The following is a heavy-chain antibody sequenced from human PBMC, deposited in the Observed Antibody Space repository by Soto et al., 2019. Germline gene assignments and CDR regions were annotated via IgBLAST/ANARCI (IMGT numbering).Heavy chain of an antibody. Sequence: ASVKVSCKVSGYTFTGYYMHWVRQAPGQGLEWMGWINPNSGGTNYAQKFQGRVTMTRDTSISTAYMELSRLRSDDTAVYYCARDGITAARDFDYWGKGTLVTISS. D-gene: IGHD6-6*01. V-gene: IGHV1-2*02. CDR2: INPNSGGT. CDR1: GYTFTGYY. CDR3: ARDGITAARDFDY. J-gene: IGHJ4*02.